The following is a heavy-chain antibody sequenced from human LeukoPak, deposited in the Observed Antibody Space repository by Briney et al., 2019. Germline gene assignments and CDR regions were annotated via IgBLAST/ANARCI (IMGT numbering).Heavy chain of an antibody. CDR2: ISGSGGST. Sequence: SGGSLRLSCAASGFTFSSYAMSWVRQAPGKGLEWVSAISGSGGSTYYADSVKGRFTISRDNSKNTLYLQMNSLRAEDTAVYYCAKKTGYSSGWSDYWGQGTLVTASS. V-gene: IGHV3-23*01. CDR1: GFTFSSYA. CDR3: AKKTGYSSGWSDY. D-gene: IGHD6-19*01. J-gene: IGHJ4*02.